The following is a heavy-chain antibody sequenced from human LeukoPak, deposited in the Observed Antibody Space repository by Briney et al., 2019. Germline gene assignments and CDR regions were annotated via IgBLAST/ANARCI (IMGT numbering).Heavy chain of an antibody. CDR3: ARGMWDTNY. CDR2: IYHSGST. Sequence: SETLSLTCTVSGGSISSYYWSWIRQPPGKGLEWIGSIYHSGSTYYNPSLKSRVTISVDTSKNQFSLKLSSVTAADTAVYYCARGMWDTNYWGQGTLVTVSS. J-gene: IGHJ4*02. CDR1: GGSISSYY. D-gene: IGHD1-26*01. V-gene: IGHV4-38-2*02.